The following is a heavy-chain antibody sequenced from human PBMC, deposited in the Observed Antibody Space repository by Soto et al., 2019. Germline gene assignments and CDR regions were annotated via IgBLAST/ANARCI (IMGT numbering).Heavy chain of an antibody. J-gene: IGHJ6*02. Sequence: QVQLVESGGGVVQPGRSLRLSCAASGFTFSSYAMHWVRQAPGKGLEWVALISYDGSKKYYADSVKGRFTISREHSKNTLYLQMNSLRAEDTAVYYCASGGRGGNYYGLDVWGQGTTVTVSS. CDR2: ISYDGSKK. CDR3: ASGGRGGNYYGLDV. D-gene: IGHD3-16*01. V-gene: IGHV3-30-3*01. CDR1: GFTFSSYA.